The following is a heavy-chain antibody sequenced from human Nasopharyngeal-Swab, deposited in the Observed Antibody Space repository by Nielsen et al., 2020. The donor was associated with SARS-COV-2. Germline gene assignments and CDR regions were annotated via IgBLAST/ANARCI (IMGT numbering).Heavy chain of an antibody. CDR2: ISSSSSYI. V-gene: IGHV3-21*01. Sequence: GESLKISCAASGFTFSSYSMNWVRQAPGKGLEWVSSISSSSSYIYYADSVKGRFTISRDNAKNSLYLQMNSLRAEDTAVYYCARGKWEPPRCYYYMDVWGKGTTVTVSS. J-gene: IGHJ6*03. D-gene: IGHD1-26*01. CDR1: GFTFSSYS. CDR3: ARGKWEPPRCYYYMDV.